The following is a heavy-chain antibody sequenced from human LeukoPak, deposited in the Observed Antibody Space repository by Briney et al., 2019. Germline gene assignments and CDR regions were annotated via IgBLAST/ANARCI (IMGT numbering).Heavy chain of an antibody. CDR2: IKSKTDGGTT. CDR3: TAHIVVVTAIPWSDY. J-gene: IGHJ4*02. Sequence: KPGGSLRLSCAASGFTFSNAWMSWVRQGPGKGLEWVGRIKSKTDGGTTDYAAPVKGRFTISRDDSKNTLYLQMNSLKTEDTAVYYCTAHIVVVTAIPWSDYWGQGTLVTVSS. V-gene: IGHV3-15*01. CDR1: GFTFSNAW. D-gene: IGHD2-21*02.